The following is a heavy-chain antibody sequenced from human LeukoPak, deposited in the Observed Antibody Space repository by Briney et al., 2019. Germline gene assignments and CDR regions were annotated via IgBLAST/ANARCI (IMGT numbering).Heavy chain of an antibody. Sequence: GGSLRLSCTASGFTFGDYAMSWVRQAPGKGLECVANINQDGSDKYYVDSVKGRFTISRDNTKNSLYLQMNSLRAEDTAVYYCVGGDYWGQGTLVTVSS. V-gene: IGHV3-7*01. CDR3: VGGDY. CDR1: GFTFGDYA. CDR2: INQDGSDK. J-gene: IGHJ4*02.